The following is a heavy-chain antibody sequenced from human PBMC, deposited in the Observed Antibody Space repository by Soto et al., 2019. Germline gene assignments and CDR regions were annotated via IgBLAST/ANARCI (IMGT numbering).Heavy chain of an antibody. CDR3: TRDDEVIYYYYMDV. CDR2: IRSKAYGGTT. V-gene: IGHV3-49*03. J-gene: IGHJ6*03. CDR1: GFTFGDYA. Sequence: GGSLRLSCTASGFTFGDYAMSWFRQAPGKGLEWVGFIRSKAYGGTTEYAASVKGRFTISRDDSKSIAYLQMNSLKTEDTAVYYCTRDDEVIYYYYMDVWGKGTTVTVSS. D-gene: IGHD3-10*01.